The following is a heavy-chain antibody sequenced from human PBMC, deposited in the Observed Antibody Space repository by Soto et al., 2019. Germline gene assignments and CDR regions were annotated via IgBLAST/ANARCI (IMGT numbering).Heavy chain of an antibody. CDR1: GFTFGNYV. CDR2: ISGSGGST. Sequence: PGGSLRLSCVASGFTFGNYVMSWVRQSPGKGLEWVSGISGSGGSTYYADSVKGRFTISRDNSKSTLYLQMSSLRAEDTAIYYCAKESRNLVRGSRGDNWFDSWGQGTLVTVSS. D-gene: IGHD3-10*01. V-gene: IGHV3-23*01. CDR3: AKESRNLVRGSRGDNWFDS. J-gene: IGHJ5*01.